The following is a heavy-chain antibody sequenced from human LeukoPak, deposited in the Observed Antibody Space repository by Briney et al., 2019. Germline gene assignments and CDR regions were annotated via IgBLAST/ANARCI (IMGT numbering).Heavy chain of an antibody. V-gene: IGHV4-59*08. CDR2: IHYNGIT. CDR1: GSMYNYY. D-gene: IGHD1-26*01. CDR3: ARHISSGGTYAHFDY. J-gene: IGHJ4*02. Sequence: SETLSLTCTVSGSMYNYYWCWIRQPPGKGLEWIGSIHYNGITNYNPSLKSRVTMSLDTSKNQVSLKLNSVTAAVTAVYYCARHISSGGTYAHFDYWGQGTLVTVSS.